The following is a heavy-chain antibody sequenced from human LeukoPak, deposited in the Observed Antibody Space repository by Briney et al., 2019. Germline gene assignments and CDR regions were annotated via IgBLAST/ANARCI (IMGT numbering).Heavy chain of an antibody. CDR3: ARDFPYSSGWLNYYYYYMDV. Sequence: GGSLRLSCAASGFTFDDYGMSWVRQAPGKGLEWVSGINWNGGSTAYADSVKGRFTISRDNAKNSLYLQMNSLRAEDTAVYYCARDFPYSSGWLNYYYYYMDVWGKGTTVTVSS. CDR2: INWNGGST. V-gene: IGHV3-20*04. CDR1: GFTFDDYG. J-gene: IGHJ6*03. D-gene: IGHD6-19*01.